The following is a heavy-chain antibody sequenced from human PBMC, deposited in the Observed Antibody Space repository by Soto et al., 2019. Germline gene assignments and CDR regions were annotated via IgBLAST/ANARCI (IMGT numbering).Heavy chain of an antibody. D-gene: IGHD6-6*01. CDR2: INPSGGST. Sequence: EASVKVSCKASGYTFTSYYMHWVRQAPGQGLEWMGIINPSGGSTSYAQKFQGRVTMTRDTSTSTVYMELSSLRSEDTAVYYCAESYSSSHYYYYGMDVWGQGTTVTVSS. CDR1: GYTFTSYY. CDR3: AESYSSSHYYYYGMDV. V-gene: IGHV1-46*03. J-gene: IGHJ6*02.